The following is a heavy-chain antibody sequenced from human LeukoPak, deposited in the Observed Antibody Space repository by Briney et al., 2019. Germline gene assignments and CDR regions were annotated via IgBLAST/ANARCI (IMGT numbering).Heavy chain of an antibody. Sequence: QPGGSLRLSCAASGFTVSSNYMSWVRQAPGKGLEWVSVIYSGGSTYYADSVKGRFTISRDNSKNTLYLQMNSLRAEDTAVYYCARDMGRWLQQIDYWGQGTLVTVSS. J-gene: IGHJ4*02. D-gene: IGHD5-24*01. CDR3: ARDMGRWLQQIDY. CDR1: GFTVSSNY. V-gene: IGHV3-53*01. CDR2: IYSGGST.